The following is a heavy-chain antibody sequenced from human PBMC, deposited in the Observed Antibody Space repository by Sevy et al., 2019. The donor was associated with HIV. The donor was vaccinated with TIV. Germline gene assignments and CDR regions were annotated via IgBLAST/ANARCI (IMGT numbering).Heavy chain of an antibody. V-gene: IGHV1-69*13. CDR3: ARTRGGAYCGGDCYLDY. CDR2: IIPIFGTA. CDR1: GGTFSSYA. D-gene: IGHD2-21*02. J-gene: IGHJ4*02. Sequence: ASVKVSCKASGGTFSSYAISWVRQAPGQGLEWMGRIIPIFGTANYAQKFQGRVTITADESTSTAYMERSSLRSEDTAVYYCARTRGGAYCGGDCYLDYWGQGTLVTVSS.